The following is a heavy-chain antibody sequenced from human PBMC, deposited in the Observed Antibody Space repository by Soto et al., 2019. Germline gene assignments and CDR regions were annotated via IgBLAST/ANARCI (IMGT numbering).Heavy chain of an antibody. V-gene: IGHV3-21*01. CDR2: ISSSSSYI. Sequence: EVQLVESGGGLVKPGGSLRLSCAASGFTFSSYSMNWVRQAPGKGLEWVSSISSSSSYIYYADSVKGRFTISRDNAKNSLYLQINSLRAEETAVYYLARGGNYEVQAGHLSPSDYWGQGTLLTVCS. D-gene: IGHD3-3*01. J-gene: IGHJ4*02. CDR3: ARGGNYEVQAGHLSPSDY. CDR1: GFTFSSYS.